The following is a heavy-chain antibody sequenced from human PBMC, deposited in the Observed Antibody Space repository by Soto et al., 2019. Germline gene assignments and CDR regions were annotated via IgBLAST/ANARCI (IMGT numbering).Heavy chain of an antibody. CDR3: ARDDGMRSVDY. J-gene: IGHJ4*02. CDR1: GFTFSSYW. V-gene: IGHV3-7*01. Sequence: GGSLRLSCAASGFTFSSYWMTWVRQAPGRGLEWVANIKEDGGEKYNVGSVEGRFTISRDNAKNSLYLQMNTLRAEDTAVYYCARDDGMRSVDYWGQGTLVTVSS. CDR2: IKEDGGEK.